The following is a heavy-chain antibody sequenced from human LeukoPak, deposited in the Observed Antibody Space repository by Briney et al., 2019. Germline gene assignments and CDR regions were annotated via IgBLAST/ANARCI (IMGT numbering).Heavy chain of an antibody. CDR1: GFTFSSYG. CDR2: ISGSGGST. Sequence: GGTLRLSCAASGFTFSSYGVSWVRQAPGKWLEWVSAISGSGGSTYYADSVKCRFTISRDNSKNTLFLQMNSLTAEDTAIYSCARPRLEYCSGGSCFDAFDIWGQGTMVTVSS. CDR3: ARPRLEYCSGGSCFDAFDI. J-gene: IGHJ3*02. V-gene: IGHV3-23*01. D-gene: IGHD2-15*01.